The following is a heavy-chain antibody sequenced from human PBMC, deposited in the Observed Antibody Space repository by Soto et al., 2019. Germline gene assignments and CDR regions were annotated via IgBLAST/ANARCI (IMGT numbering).Heavy chain of an antibody. CDR3: ATDRLRYYDSSGYSYAFDI. CDR2: FDPEDGET. Sequence: ASVKVSCKVSGYTLTELSMHWVRQAPGKGLEWMGGFDPEDGETIYAQKFQGRVTMTEDTSTDTAYMELSSLRSEDTAVYYCATDRLRYYDSSGYSYAFDIWGQGTMVTVPS. J-gene: IGHJ3*02. D-gene: IGHD3-22*01. V-gene: IGHV1-24*01. CDR1: GYTLTELS.